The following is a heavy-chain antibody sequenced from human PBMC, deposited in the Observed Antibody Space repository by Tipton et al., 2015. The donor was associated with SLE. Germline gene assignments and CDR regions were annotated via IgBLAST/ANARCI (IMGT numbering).Heavy chain of an antibody. J-gene: IGHJ2*01. CDR1: GFTFNNFA. D-gene: IGHD7-27*01. CDR3: AKYSLSTGEGDFDL. CDR2: ISRSGDRT. Sequence: SLRLSCAASGFTFNNFAMCWVRQAPGRGLVWVSSISRSGDRTYYAGSVQGRFTISRDNSKNTLYLQMNRESVEDAAIYYCAKYSLSTGEGDFDLWGRGTLITGSS. V-gene: IGHV3-23*01.